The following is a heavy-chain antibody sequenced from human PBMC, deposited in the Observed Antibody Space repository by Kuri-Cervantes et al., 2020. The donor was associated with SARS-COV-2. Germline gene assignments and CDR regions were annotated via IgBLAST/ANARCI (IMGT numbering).Heavy chain of an antibody. CDR3: ARVEGSSWNNYYYGMDV. Sequence: SETLSLTCAVYGGSFSGYYWSWIRQPPGKGLEWIGEINHSGSTNYNPSLKSRVTISVDTSKNQFSLKLSSVTAADTAVYYCARVEGSSWNNYYYGMDVWGQGTLVTVAS. V-gene: IGHV4-34*01. J-gene: IGHJ6*02. D-gene: IGHD6-13*01. CDR2: INHSGST. CDR1: GGSFSGYY.